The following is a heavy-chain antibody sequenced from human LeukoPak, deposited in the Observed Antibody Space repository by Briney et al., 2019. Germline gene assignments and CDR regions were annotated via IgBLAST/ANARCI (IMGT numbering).Heavy chain of an antibody. CDR3: AREVYYDSSAPA. J-gene: IGHJ5*02. CDR1: GGSISSGDYY. CDR2: IYYSGST. D-gene: IGHD3-22*01. V-gene: IGHV4-30-4*01. Sequence: ASETLSLTCTVSGGSISSGDYYWSWIRQPPGKGLEWIGYIYYSGSTYYNPSLKSRVTISVDTSKNQFSLKLSSVTAADTAVYYCAREVYYDSSAPAWGQGTLVTVSS.